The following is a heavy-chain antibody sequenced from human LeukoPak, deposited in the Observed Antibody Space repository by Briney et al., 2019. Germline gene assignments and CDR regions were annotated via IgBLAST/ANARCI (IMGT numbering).Heavy chain of an antibody. Sequence: GESLRLSCAASGFTFSSYEMNWVRQAPGKGLEWVSYISSSGSTIHYADSAKGRFSISRDNAKNSLYLQMNSLRAEDTAVYYCARDHHRRLYDSQARDTFDIWGQGTMVTVSS. CDR1: GFTFSSYE. CDR2: ISSSGSTI. V-gene: IGHV3-48*03. CDR3: ARDHHRRLYDSQARDTFDI. D-gene: IGHD3-22*01. J-gene: IGHJ3*02.